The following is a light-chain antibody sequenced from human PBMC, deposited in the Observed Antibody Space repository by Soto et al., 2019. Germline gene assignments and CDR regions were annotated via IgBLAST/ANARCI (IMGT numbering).Light chain of an antibody. V-gene: IGKV3-11*01. Sequence: EVVLTQSPATLSLSPGERATLSCRASESIGNYVAWNQQKLGQAAKLLIYDASHRAIGIPGRFSGDGSGTDFTLTISSLEPEDFAVYYCQWRSDWPPRLTFGGGTKVEIK. CDR3: QWRSDWPPRLT. CDR2: DAS. CDR1: ESIGNY. J-gene: IGKJ4*01.